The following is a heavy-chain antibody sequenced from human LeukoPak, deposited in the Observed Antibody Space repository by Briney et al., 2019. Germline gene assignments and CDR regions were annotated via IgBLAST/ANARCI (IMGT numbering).Heavy chain of an antibody. CDR2: IKPDGSLI. CDR1: GFTFSSYW. CDR3: AKDMNYGGNSVLDY. Sequence: GGSLRLSCAASGFTFSSYWMTWVRQGPGKGLEWVANIKPDGSLIYYVDSVKGRFTISRDNAKNSLYLQMNSLRAEDTALYYCAKDMNYGGNSVLDYWGQGTLVTVSS. J-gene: IGHJ4*02. D-gene: IGHD4-23*01. V-gene: IGHV3-7*03.